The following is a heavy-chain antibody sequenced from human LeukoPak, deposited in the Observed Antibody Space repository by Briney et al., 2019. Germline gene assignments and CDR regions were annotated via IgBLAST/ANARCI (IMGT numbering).Heavy chain of an antibody. J-gene: IGHJ4*02. V-gene: IGHV3-23*01. CDR3: AMGRPDIVVVPAAPFDY. D-gene: IGHD2-2*01. CDR2: ISGSGGST. Sequence: GGSLRLSCAASGFTFSSYAMSWVRQAPGKGLEWVSAISGSGGSTYYADSVKGRFTISRDNSKNTLYLQMNSLRAEVTAVYYCAMGRPDIVVVPAAPFDYWGQGTLVTVSS. CDR1: GFTFSSYA.